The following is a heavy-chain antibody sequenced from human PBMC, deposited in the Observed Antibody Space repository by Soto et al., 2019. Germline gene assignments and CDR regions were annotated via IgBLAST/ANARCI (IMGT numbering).Heavy chain of an antibody. Sequence: QVQLVQSGAEVKKPGSSVKVSCKASGGTFSNYTISWVRQAPGQGLEWMGRIIPILGIANYAQKFQGRVTITADKSTSTAYMELSSLRSEDTAVYYCAREERHDSSGYWDQGTLVTVSS. CDR3: AREERHDSSGY. J-gene: IGHJ4*02. CDR2: IIPILGIA. V-gene: IGHV1-69*08. CDR1: GGTFSNYT. D-gene: IGHD3-22*01.